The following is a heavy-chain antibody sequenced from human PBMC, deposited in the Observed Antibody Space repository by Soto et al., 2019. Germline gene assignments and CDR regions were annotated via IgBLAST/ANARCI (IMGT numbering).Heavy chain of an antibody. V-gene: IGHV4-59*01. Sequence: SETLSLTCTVSGDPISNYYWSWIRQTPGGGIEWIGCVHESGRIDYNPPLKGRVTTSLHTSKSQFSLSMRSATAADTATYYCARGTRALITSFFAYWGQGIPVT. CDR3: ARGTRALITSFFAY. CDR2: VHESGRI. J-gene: IGHJ4*02. CDR1: GDPISNYY. D-gene: IGHD1-20*01.